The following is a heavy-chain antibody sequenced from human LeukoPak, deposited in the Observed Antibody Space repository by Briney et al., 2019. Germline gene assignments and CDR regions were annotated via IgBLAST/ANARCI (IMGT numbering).Heavy chain of an antibody. J-gene: IGHJ4*02. CDR2: MYPNSGNT. CDR3: ARAGVYGCSSTSCYTFRY. D-gene: IGHD2-2*02. Sequence: GASVKVPCNASGYTFTSYDINWVRQTTGQGLEWMRWMYPNSGNTGYAQKFQGRVTITRNTSISTAYMELSSLRSEDTAVYYCARAGVYGCSSTSCYTFRYWGQGTLVTVSS. CDR1: GYTFTSYD. V-gene: IGHV1-8*03.